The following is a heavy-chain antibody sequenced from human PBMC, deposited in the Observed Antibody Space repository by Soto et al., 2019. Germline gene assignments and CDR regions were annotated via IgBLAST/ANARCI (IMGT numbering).Heavy chain of an antibody. V-gene: IGHV1-3*01. Sequence: ASVKVSCKASGYTFTSYAMHWVRQAPGQRLEWMGWINAGNGNTKYSQKFQGRVTITRDTSTSTAYMELRSLRSDDTAVYYCARIWFGGNWFDPWGQGTLVTVSS. J-gene: IGHJ5*02. CDR2: INAGNGNT. CDR3: ARIWFGGNWFDP. CDR1: GYTFTSYA. D-gene: IGHD3-10*01.